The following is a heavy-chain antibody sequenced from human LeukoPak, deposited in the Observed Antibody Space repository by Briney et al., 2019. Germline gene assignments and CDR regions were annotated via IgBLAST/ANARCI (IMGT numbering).Heavy chain of an antibody. D-gene: IGHD3-22*01. Sequence: GGSLRLSCAGSGITFNTYSMNWVRQAPGKGLEWVSTISSSSSKIYYADSVKGRFTISRDNAKNSLYLQMNSLRAEDTAVYYCARDRGNYYDSDGYYYHFDYWGQETLVAVSS. J-gene: IGHJ4*02. V-gene: IGHV3-21*01. CDR1: GITFNTYS. CDR3: ARDRGNYYDSDGYYYHFDY. CDR2: ISSSSSKI.